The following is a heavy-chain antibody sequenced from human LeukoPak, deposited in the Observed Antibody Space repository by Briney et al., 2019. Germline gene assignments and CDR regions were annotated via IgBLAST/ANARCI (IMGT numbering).Heavy chain of an antibody. V-gene: IGHV1-69*06. Sequence: ASVKVSCKASGGTFSSYAISWVRQAPGQGLEWMGGIIPIFGTANYAQKFQGRVTITADKSTSTAYMELSSLRSEDTAVYYCAXXXXXXSSGWSYYYYYYMDVCGKGTTVTVSS. CDR1: GGTFSSYA. CDR2: IIPIFGTA. J-gene: IGHJ6*03. D-gene: IGHD6-19*01. CDR3: AXXXXXXSSGWSYYYYYYMDV.